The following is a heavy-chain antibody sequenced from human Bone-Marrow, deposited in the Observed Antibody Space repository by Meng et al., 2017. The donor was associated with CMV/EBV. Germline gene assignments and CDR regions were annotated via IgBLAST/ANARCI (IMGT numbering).Heavy chain of an antibody. D-gene: IGHD6-6*01. CDR2: INPNSGGT. J-gene: IGHJ5*02. CDR1: GYTFTGYY. V-gene: IGHV1-2*02. CDR3: ARKEQLALGSEWFDP. Sequence: ASVKVSCKASGYTFTGYYMHWVRQAPGQGLEWMGWINPNSGGTNYAQKFQGRVTMTRDTSISTAYMELSRLRSDDTAVYYCARKEQLALGSEWFDPWGQGTRVTVYS.